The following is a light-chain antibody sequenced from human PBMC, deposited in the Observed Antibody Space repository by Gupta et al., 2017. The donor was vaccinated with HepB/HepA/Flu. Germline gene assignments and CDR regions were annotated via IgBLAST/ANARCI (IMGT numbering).Light chain of an antibody. J-gene: IGLJ2*01. CDR1: KLGNKY. V-gene: IGLV3-1*01. CDR3: QAWDRNTLI. CDR2: EDS. Sequence: SYDLTQPPSLSVSPGQTASITCSGDKLGNKYTSWYQHRPGQSPVAVIYEDSKRPSGIPERFSGSNSGNTATLTITGTQALDEADDYCQAWDRNTLIFGGGTKLTVL.